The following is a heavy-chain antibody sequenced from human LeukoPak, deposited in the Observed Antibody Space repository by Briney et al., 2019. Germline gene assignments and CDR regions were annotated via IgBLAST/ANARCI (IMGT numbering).Heavy chain of an antibody. CDR2: ISNSGSTI. D-gene: IGHD1-26*01. CDR3: AGGGTYYPY. V-gene: IGHV3-48*03. Sequence: GGTLRLSCAASGFTFSSYEMNWVRQPPGKGLEWVSYISNSGSTIYYADSVKGRFTISRDNAKNSLYLQMNSLRAEDTAVYYCAGGGTYYPYWGQGTLVTVSS. CDR1: GFTFSSYE. J-gene: IGHJ4*02.